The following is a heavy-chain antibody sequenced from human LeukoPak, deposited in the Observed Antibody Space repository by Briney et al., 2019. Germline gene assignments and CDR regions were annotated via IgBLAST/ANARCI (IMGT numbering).Heavy chain of an antibody. CDR1: GGSISNSSYY. CDR3: ARDSVVDTAMDSYYYYMDV. V-gene: IGHV4-39*02. Sequence: SETLSLTCTVSGGSISNSSYYWGWIRQPPGKGLEWIGSMYYSGSTYYNPSLKSRATISVDTSKNQFSLKLSSVTAADTAVYYCARDSVVDTAMDSYYYYMDVWGKGTTVTVSS. D-gene: IGHD5-18*01. CDR2: MYYSGST. J-gene: IGHJ6*03.